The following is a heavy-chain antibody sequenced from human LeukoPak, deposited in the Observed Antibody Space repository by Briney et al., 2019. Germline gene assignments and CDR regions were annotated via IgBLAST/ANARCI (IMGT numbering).Heavy chain of an antibody. Sequence: GGSLRLSCAASGFTFSSYSMNWVRQAPGKGLEWVSSISSSSSYIYYADSVKGRFTIPRDNAKNSLYLQMNSLRAEDTAVYYCARDPKTPATASDYWGQGTLVTISS. D-gene: IGHD1-26*01. CDR2: ISSSSSYI. CDR3: ARDPKTPATASDY. CDR1: GFTFSSYS. V-gene: IGHV3-21*01. J-gene: IGHJ4*02.